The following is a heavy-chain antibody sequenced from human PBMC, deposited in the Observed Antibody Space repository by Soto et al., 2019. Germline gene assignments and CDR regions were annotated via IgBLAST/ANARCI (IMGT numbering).Heavy chain of an antibody. D-gene: IGHD1-26*01. J-gene: IGHJ4*02. CDR2: IYYSGST. Sequence: QVQLQESGPGLVKPSQTLSLTCTVSGGSISSGGYYWSWIRQHPGKGLEWIGYIYYSGSTYYNPSLKSRVTISVDTSKNQFSLKLCSVTAADTAVYYCARLNGWDGHNHPFDYWGQGTLVTVSS. V-gene: IGHV4-31*03. CDR3: ARLNGWDGHNHPFDY. CDR1: GGSISSGGYY.